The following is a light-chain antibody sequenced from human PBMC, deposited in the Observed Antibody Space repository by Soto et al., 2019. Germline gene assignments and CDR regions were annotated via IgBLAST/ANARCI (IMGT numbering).Light chain of an antibody. CDR2: DTS. J-gene: IGKJ5*01. Sequence: EIVLTQSPATLSFFPGERATLSCRASQSVSIYLDWYQQKPGQAPRLLIYDTSNRATGIPARFSGSGSGTGFTLTISSLEPEDFAVYYCQQRSNRPPEITFGQGTRLEI. CDR1: QSVSIY. CDR3: QQRSNRPPEIT. V-gene: IGKV3-11*01.